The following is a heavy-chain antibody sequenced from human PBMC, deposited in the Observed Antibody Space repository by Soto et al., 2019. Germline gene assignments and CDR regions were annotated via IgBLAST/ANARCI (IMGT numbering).Heavy chain of an antibody. D-gene: IGHD6-25*01. J-gene: IGHJ3*01. Sequence: QIALKESGPTLVKPTQTLTLTCTFSGFSLSTSGVGVAWIRQPPGKALEWLALVYGDDDKRYSLSLKSRLSINKDTSKNQVVLTMTTMDPVDTATYFCADSLGGGYVYAFDVWGQGTMVTVSS. V-gene: IGHV2-5*02. CDR1: GFSLSTSGVG. CDR3: ADSLGGGYVYAFDV. CDR2: VYGDDDK.